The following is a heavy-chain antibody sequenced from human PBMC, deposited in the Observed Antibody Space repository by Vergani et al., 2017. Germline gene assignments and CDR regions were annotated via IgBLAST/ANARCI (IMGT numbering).Heavy chain of an antibody. V-gene: IGHV3-21*06. CDR1: GFTFSDFS. J-gene: IGHJ6*02. D-gene: IGHD2-8*01. CDR3: AIDCTSGGCPDNYGMDV. Sequence: VQLVESGGGLVKPGGSLRLSCAASGFTFSDFSMSWVRQAPGKGLEWVAFIGSSGPYINYADSVKGRFIISRDNTNNSLFLQLRSLRAEDAAVYYRAIDCTSGGCPDNYGMDVWLQAATVTVSS. CDR2: IGSSGPYI.